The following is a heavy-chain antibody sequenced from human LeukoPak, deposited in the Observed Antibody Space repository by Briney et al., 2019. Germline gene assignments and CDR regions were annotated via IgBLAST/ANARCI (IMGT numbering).Heavy chain of an antibody. CDR3: ARVNTYYYGSGVSRAFHM. Sequence: ASVKVSCKASGYTFTSYGISWVRQATGRGLEWMGWMNPNSGNTGYAQKFQGRVNMTRNISTGTAYMELSSLKSEDTAVYYCARVNTYYYGSGVSRAFHMWGQGTMVTVSS. CDR2: MNPNSGNT. V-gene: IGHV1-8*02. J-gene: IGHJ3*02. D-gene: IGHD3-10*01. CDR1: GYTFTSYG.